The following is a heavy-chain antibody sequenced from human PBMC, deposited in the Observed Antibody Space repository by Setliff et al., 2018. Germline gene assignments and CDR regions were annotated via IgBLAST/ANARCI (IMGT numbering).Heavy chain of an antibody. J-gene: IGHJ4*02. CDR2: IYYSGST. CDR1: GGSISSGNYY. V-gene: IGHV4-39*01. Sequence: SETLSLTCRVSGGSISSGNYYWGLIRQPPGKGLEWVATIYYSGSTYSNPSLKSRLIISVDAPDNQFSVKLSSVTGADTAVYYCARRQYYDSSGYYYEPPLPFDYWGQGTLVTVSS. D-gene: IGHD3-22*01. CDR3: ARRQYYDSSGYYYEPPLPFDY.